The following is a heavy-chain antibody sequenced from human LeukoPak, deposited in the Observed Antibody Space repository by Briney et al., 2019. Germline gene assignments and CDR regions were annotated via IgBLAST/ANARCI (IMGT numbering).Heavy chain of an antibody. Sequence: GASVKVSCKASGYTFTSYGISWVRQAPGQGLEWMGWISAYNGNTNYAQKLQGRVTMTTDTSTSTAYMELRSLRSDDTAVYYCARDPSDRIGMVKSWFDPWGQGTLVTVSS. CDR2: ISAYNGNT. V-gene: IGHV1-18*01. CDR3: ARDPSDRIGMVKSWFDP. D-gene: IGHD3-3*01. J-gene: IGHJ5*02. CDR1: GYTFTSYG.